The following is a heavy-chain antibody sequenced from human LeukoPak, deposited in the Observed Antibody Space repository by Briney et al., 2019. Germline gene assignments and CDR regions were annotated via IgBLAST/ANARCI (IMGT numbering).Heavy chain of an antibody. D-gene: IGHD3-10*01. CDR2: ISPYNGNT. CDR1: GYTFTTSG. V-gene: IGHV1-18*01. Sequence: ASVKVSCKASGYTFTTSGITWVRQAPGQGLEWMGWISPYNGNTDYAQKLQGRVTMTTDTSTSTAYMELRSLRSDDTAVYYCARDYYGAGSFWGQGTLVTVSS. CDR3: ARDYYGAGSF. J-gene: IGHJ4*02.